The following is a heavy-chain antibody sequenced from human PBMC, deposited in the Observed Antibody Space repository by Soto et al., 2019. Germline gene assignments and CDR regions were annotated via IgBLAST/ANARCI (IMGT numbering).Heavy chain of an antibody. Sequence: GGSLRLSCAASGFTFSSYWMSWVRQAPGKGLEWVAAICGNGSNTYYADSVKGRFTISRDNSKNTLYLQMNSLRAEDTAVYYCARAAPLDSSSWPSHYGMDVWGQGTTVTVSS. CDR2: ICGNGSNT. CDR1: GFTFSSYW. J-gene: IGHJ6*02. D-gene: IGHD6-13*01. CDR3: ARAAPLDSSSWPSHYGMDV. V-gene: IGHV3-33*08.